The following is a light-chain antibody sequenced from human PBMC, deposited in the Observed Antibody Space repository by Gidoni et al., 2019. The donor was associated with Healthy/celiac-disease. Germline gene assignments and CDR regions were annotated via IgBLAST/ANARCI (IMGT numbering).Light chain of an antibody. V-gene: IGKV1-39*01. Sequence: DIQMTQSPSSLSASVGDRVTITCRASQSISSYLNWHQQKPGKAPKLLIYAASSLQSGVPSRFSGSGSGTDFTLTISSLQPEDFATYYCQQSYSTPGITFGQGTRLEIK. J-gene: IGKJ5*01. CDR2: AAS. CDR1: QSISSY. CDR3: QQSYSTPGIT.